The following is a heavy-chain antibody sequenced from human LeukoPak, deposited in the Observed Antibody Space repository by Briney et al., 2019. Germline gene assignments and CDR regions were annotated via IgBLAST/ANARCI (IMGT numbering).Heavy chain of an antibody. Sequence: GGSLRLCCAVSGFTVSSNYMSWVRQAPGKGLEWVSVIYSGGSTYYADSVKGRFTIGRHNSKNTLYLQMNRLRAEDTAVYYCAIALIVRIFNFGKLNAFDIWGQGTMVTVSS. J-gene: IGHJ3*02. D-gene: IGHD1-1*01. CDR3: AIALIVRIFNFGKLNAFDI. V-gene: IGHV3-53*04. CDR2: IYSGGST. CDR1: GFTVSSNY.